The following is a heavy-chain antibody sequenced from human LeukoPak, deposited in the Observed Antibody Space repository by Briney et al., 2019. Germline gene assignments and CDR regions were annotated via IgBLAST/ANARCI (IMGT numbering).Heavy chain of an antibody. CDR1: GDSISSSNW. Sequence: PSETLSLTCAVSGDSISSSNWWSWVRQPPGKGLEWIGEIYHSGSTNYNPSLKSRVTISVDKSKNHFSLKVSSVTAADTAVYFCARTLNGASAAGRSDAYYHSSGYYGAFDYWGQGTLVTVSS. V-gene: IGHV4-4*02. J-gene: IGHJ4*02. CDR2: IYHSGST. D-gene: IGHD3-22*01. CDR3: ARTLNGASAAGRSDAYYHSSGYYGAFDY.